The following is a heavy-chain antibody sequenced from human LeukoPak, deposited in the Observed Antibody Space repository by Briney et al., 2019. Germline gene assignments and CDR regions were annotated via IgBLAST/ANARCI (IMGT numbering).Heavy chain of an antibody. Sequence: GGSLRVSCAASGFTFSSYAMSWVRQAPGKGLEWVSAISGSGGSTYYADSVKGRFTISRDNSKNTLYLQMNSLRAEDTAVYYCALRYYDFWSGTLDYWGQGTLVTVSS. CDR3: ALRYYDFWSGTLDY. V-gene: IGHV3-23*01. CDR2: ISGSGGST. CDR1: GFTFSSYA. D-gene: IGHD3-3*01. J-gene: IGHJ4*02.